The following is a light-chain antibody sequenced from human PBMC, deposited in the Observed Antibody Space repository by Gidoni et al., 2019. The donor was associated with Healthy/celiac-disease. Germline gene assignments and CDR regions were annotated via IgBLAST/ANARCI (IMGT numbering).Light chain of an antibody. CDR3: QAWDSSTRYV. J-gene: IGLJ1*01. CDR2: QDS. Sequence: SYELTQPPSESVSPGQTASITCSGDKLGDKYACWYQQKPGQSPVLVIYQDSKRPSGIPERFSGSNSGNTATLTISGTQAMDEADYYCQAWDSSTRYVFGTGTKVTVL. CDR1: KLGDKY. V-gene: IGLV3-1*01.